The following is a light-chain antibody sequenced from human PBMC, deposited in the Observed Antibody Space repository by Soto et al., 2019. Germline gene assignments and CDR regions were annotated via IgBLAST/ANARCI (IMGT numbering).Light chain of an antibody. CDR3: GTWDSSLSAVV. CDR1: YSNIENNY. CDR2: DNN. V-gene: IGLV1-51*01. J-gene: IGLJ3*02. Sequence: QSVLTQPLSVSAAPGQKVTISCSGSYSNIENNYVSWYQQLPGTAPKLLIYDNNKRPSGIPDRFSASKSGTSATLGITGLQTGDEAEYYCGTWDSSLSAVVFGGGTKLTVL.